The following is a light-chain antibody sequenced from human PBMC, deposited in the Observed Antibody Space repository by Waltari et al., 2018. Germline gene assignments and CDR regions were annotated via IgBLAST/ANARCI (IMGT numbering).Light chain of an antibody. Sequence: EITLTQSPGTLSLSPGERATLSCRASQSISKYLAWYQQKPGQAPRLLIYGASSRATGIPDRFSGSGSGTDFSLTISRLEPQDFAVYYCQHYVRLPATFGQGTKVEIK. CDR2: GAS. J-gene: IGKJ1*01. V-gene: IGKV3-20*01. CDR1: QSISKY. CDR3: QHYVRLPAT.